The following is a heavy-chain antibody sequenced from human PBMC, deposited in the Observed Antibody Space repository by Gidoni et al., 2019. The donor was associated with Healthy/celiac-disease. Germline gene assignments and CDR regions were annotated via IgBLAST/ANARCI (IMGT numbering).Heavy chain of an antibody. Sequence: QLQLQESGPGLVKPSETLSLTCTVSGGSISSSSYYWGWIRQPPGKGLEWIGSIYYSGSTYYNPSLKSRVTISVDTSKNQFSLKLSSVTAADTAVYYCARHGGDYADWYFDLWGRGTLVTVSS. CDR2: IYYSGST. CDR3: ARHGGDYADWYFDL. CDR1: GGSISSSSYY. V-gene: IGHV4-39*01. D-gene: IGHD4-17*01. J-gene: IGHJ2*01.